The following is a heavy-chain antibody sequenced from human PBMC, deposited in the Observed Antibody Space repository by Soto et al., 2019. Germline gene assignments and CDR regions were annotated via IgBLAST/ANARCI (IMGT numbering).Heavy chain of an antibody. Sequence: KPSATLSLTCTVSGGSISSGGYYWSWIRQHPGKGLEWIGYIYYSGSTYYNPSLKSRVTISVDTSKNQFSLKLSSVTAADTAVYYCARVNCGGDCYYSAPRHYDYWGQGTLVTVSS. J-gene: IGHJ4*02. CDR1: GGSISSGGYY. CDR2: IYYSGST. D-gene: IGHD2-21*02. V-gene: IGHV4-31*03. CDR3: ARVNCGGDCYYSAPRHYDY.